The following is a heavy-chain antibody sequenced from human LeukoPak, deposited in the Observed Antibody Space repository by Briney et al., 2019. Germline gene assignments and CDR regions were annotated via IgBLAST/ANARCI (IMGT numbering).Heavy chain of an antibody. V-gene: IGHV4-59*01. J-gene: IGHJ4*02. CDR2: IYYSGCT. CDR3: ARGGGSGYSYG. D-gene: IGHD5-18*01. Sequence: PSETLSLTCTVSGGSISSYYWSWIRQPPGKGLEWIGYIYYSGCTNYNPSLKSRVTISVDTSKNQFSLKLTSVTAADTAVYCCARGGGSGYSYGWGQGTLVTVSS. CDR1: GGSISSYY.